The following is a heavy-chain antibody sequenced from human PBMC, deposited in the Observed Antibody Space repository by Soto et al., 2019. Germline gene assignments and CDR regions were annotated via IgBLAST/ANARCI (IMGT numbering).Heavy chain of an antibody. Sequence: QVQLQESGPGLVKPSETLSLTCTVSGDSISTHYWSWIRQPPGKGLEWIGYIYYSGSTDYNPSLESRVTTTLDTSKNQFSLSLSSVTAADTAMYYCARVSNYYDSSGYSSAGFDYWGQGTLVNVSS. V-gene: IGHV4-59*11. CDR1: GDSISTHY. CDR3: ARVSNYYDSSGYSSAGFDY. D-gene: IGHD3-22*01. CDR2: IYYSGST. J-gene: IGHJ4*02.